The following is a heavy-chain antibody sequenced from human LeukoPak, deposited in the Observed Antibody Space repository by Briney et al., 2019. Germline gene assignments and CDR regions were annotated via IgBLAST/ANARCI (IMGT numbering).Heavy chain of an antibody. CDR3: ARGTPTTRDFDY. D-gene: IGHD4-11*01. CDR2: INWSGGDT. J-gene: IGHJ4*02. CDR1: GFTFDDYA. V-gene: IGHV3-20*04. Sequence: GGSLRLSCAASGFTFDDYAMSWVRQAPGKGLEWVSAINWSGGDTGYADSVKGRFTISRDNAKNSLYLQMNSLRAEDTAVYFCARGTPTTRDFDYWGQGTLVTVSS.